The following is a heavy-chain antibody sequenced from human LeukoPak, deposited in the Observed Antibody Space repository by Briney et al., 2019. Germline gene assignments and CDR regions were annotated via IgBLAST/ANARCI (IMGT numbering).Heavy chain of an antibody. CDR1: GFTFSSYA. V-gene: IGHV3-30*01. Sequence: GGSLRLSCAASGFTFSSYAMHWVRQAPGKGLEWVAVMSYDGSNKYYADSVKGRFTISRDNSKNTLYLQMNSLRAEDTAVYYCAKDNPYYYDSSGYKDYWGQGTLVTVSS. J-gene: IGHJ4*02. D-gene: IGHD3-22*01. CDR2: MSYDGSNK. CDR3: AKDNPYYYDSSGYKDY.